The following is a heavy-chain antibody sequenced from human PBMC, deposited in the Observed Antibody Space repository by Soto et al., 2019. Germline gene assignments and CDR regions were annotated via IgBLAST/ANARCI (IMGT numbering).Heavy chain of an antibody. J-gene: IGHJ6*02. D-gene: IGHD3-22*01. CDR1: GGSISSSSYY. Sequence: SETLSLTCTVSGGSISSSSYYWGWIRQPPGKGLEWIGYIYSSGSTNYNPSLKSRVTISVDTSKDQFSLKLSSVTAADTAVYYCARTYDSSGYLPLDVWGQGTTVTVSS. V-gene: IGHV4-61*05. CDR3: ARTYDSSGYLPLDV. CDR2: IYSSGST.